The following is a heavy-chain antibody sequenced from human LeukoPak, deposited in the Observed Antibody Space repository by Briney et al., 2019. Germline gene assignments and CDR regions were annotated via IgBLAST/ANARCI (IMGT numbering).Heavy chain of an antibody. CDR1: GGSISSSSYY. CDR2: IYYSGST. CDR3: ARAPYGGYFDY. Sequence: SETLSLTCTVSGGSISSSSYYWGWIRQPPGKGLEWIGSIYYSGSTNYNPSLKSRVTISVDTSKNQFSLKLSSVTAADTAVYYCARAPYGGYFDYWGQGALVTVSS. D-gene: IGHD3-10*01. J-gene: IGHJ4*02. V-gene: IGHV4-39*07.